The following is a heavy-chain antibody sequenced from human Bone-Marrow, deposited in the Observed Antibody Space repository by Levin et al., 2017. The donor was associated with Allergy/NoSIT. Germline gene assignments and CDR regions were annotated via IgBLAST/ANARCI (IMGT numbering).Heavy chain of an antibody. J-gene: IGHJ4*02. CDR2: INHSGTT. D-gene: IGHD4-23*01. V-gene: IGHV4-34*01. CDR3: ARGRWSYDY. Sequence: SETLSLTCAVYGGSFSGYYCSWIRQPPGKGLEWIGEINHSGTTNYNPSLKSRVTISVDTSKNQFSLKLSSVTAADTAVYYCARGRWSYDYWGQGTLVTVSS. CDR1: GGSFSGYY.